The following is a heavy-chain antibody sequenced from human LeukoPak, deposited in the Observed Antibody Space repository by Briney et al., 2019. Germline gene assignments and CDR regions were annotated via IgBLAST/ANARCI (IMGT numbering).Heavy chain of an antibody. CDR1: GDSISSYY. J-gene: IGHJ4*02. V-gene: IGHV4-59*12. Sequence: SETLSLTCTVSGDSISSYYCSWIRQPPGKGLEWIGYIYYSGSTSYNPSLKSRVTISVDTSKNQFSLKLSSVTAADTAVYYCARSYGSGSYYTLGDYFDYWGQGTLVTVSS. CDR2: IYYSGST. D-gene: IGHD3-10*01. CDR3: ARSYGSGSYYTLGDYFDY.